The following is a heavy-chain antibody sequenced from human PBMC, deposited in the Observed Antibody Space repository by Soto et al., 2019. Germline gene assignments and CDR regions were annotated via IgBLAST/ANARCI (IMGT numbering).Heavy chain of an antibody. CDR3: ARVERDPYSRSSQVRFDP. D-gene: IGHD6-6*01. CDR1: GGSISSGGYY. V-gene: IGHV4-31*03. Sequence: QVQLQESGPGLVKPSQTLSLTCTVSGGSISSGGYYWSWIRQHPGKGLEWIGYIYYSGSTYYNPSLKSRVTISVDTSKNQFSLKLSSVTAADTAVYYCARVERDPYSRSSQVRFDPWGQGTLVTVSS. CDR2: IYYSGST. J-gene: IGHJ5*02.